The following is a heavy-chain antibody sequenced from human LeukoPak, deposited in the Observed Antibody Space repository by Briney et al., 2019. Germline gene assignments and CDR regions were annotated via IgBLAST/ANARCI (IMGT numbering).Heavy chain of an antibody. Sequence: SETLSLTCTVSGGSISSYYWSWIRQPPGKGLEWIGYIYDSGSTNYNPSLKSRATISVDTSKNQFSLKLSSVTAADTAVYYCARIYYYDSSGYSTIYWYFDLWGRGTLVTVSS. D-gene: IGHD3-22*01. CDR1: GGSISSYY. CDR2: IYDSGST. V-gene: IGHV4-59*08. CDR3: ARIYYYDSSGYSTIYWYFDL. J-gene: IGHJ2*01.